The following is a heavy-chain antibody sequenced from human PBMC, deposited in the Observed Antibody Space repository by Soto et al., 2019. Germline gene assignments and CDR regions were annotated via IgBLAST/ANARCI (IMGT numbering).Heavy chain of an antibody. CDR2: IYYSGST. Sequence: SETLSLTCTVSGGSISSSSYYWGWIRQPPGKGLEWIGSIYYSGSTYYNPSLKSRVTISVDTSKNQFSLKLSSVTAADTAVYYCARHAESYWGEEYYFDYWGQGTLVTVSS. CDR1: GGSISSSSYY. D-gene: IGHD7-27*01. V-gene: IGHV4-39*01. CDR3: ARHAESYWGEEYYFDY. J-gene: IGHJ4*02.